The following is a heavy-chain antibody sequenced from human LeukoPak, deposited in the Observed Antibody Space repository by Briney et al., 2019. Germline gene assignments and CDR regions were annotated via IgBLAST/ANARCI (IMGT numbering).Heavy chain of an antibody. CDR3: VSERGHGYGDYEDY. D-gene: IGHD4-17*01. CDR2: IYYSGST. V-gene: IGHV4-59*01. CDR1: GGSISSYY. Sequence: SETLSLTCTVSGGSISSYYWSWIRQPPGKGLEWIGYIYYSGSTNYNPSLKSRVTISVDTSKNQFSLKLSSVTAADTAVYYCVSERGHGYGDYEDYWGQGTLVTVSS. J-gene: IGHJ4*02.